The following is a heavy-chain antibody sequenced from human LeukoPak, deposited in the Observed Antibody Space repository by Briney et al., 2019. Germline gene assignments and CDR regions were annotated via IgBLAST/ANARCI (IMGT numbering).Heavy chain of an antibody. Sequence: GGSLRLSCAASGFAFSSYGMSWVRQAPGKGLEWVPAISASGSKPHYSDSVKGRFFISRDNSENTVYLQMNSLRAEDTAVYYCAKMGYCSGGSCTNDAFDIWGQGTMVTVSS. D-gene: IGHD2-15*01. J-gene: IGHJ3*02. CDR2: ISASGSKP. V-gene: IGHV3-23*01. CDR3: AKMGYCSGGSCTNDAFDI. CDR1: GFAFSSYG.